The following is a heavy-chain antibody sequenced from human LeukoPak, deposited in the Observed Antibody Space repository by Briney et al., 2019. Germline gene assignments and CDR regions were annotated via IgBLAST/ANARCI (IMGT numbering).Heavy chain of an antibody. D-gene: IGHD3-10*01. CDR3: ARDTVQGRYFDY. V-gene: IGHV4-34*01. CDR2: INHSGST. Sequence: PSETLSLTCAVYGGYFSGYYWSWIRQPPGKGLEWIGEINHSGSTNYNPSLKSRVTISVDTSKNQFSLKLSSVTAADTAVYYCARDTVQGRYFDYWGQGTLVTVSS. CDR1: GGYFSGYY. J-gene: IGHJ4*02.